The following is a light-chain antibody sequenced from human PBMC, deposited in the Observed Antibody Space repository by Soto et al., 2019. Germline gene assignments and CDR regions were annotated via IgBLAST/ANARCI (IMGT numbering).Light chain of an antibody. CDR3: CSYAGSDTYLL. CDR2: DVS. Sequence: QSVLTQPRSVSGSPGQSVTISCTGTSSDVGDYNYVSWYQQHPDTAPKLMIYDVSKRPSGVPDRFSGSKSGNTASLTISGLQPEDEADYYCCSYAGSDTYLLFGGGTKLTVL. CDR1: SSDVGDYNY. J-gene: IGLJ2*01. V-gene: IGLV2-11*01.